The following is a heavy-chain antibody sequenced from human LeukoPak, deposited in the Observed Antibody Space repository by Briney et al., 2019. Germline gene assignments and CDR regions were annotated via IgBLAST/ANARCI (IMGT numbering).Heavy chain of an antibody. Sequence: PGGSLRLSCVASGFTFSNYWMNWVRQAPGERPEWVANIKEDGSEKYYVDSVKGRFTISRDNAENSLYLQMNSLRAEDTAVYYCARDIFDYWGQGTLVTVSS. CDR1: GFTFSNYW. J-gene: IGHJ4*02. CDR2: IKEDGSEK. CDR3: ARDIFDY. V-gene: IGHV3-7*01.